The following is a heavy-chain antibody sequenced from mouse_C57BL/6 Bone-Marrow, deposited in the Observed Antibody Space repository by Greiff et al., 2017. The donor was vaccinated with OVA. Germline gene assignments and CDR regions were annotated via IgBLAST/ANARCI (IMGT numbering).Heavy chain of an antibody. J-gene: IGHJ2*01. D-gene: IGHD1-1*01. CDR2: INYDGSST. Sequence: EVQLVESEGGLVQPGSSMKLSCTASGFTFSDYYMAWVRQVPEKGLEWVANINYDGSSTYYLDSLQSRFIISRDDAKNILYLQMSSLKSEDTATYDCARDQGVVAPYFDYWGQGTTLTVSS. CDR1: GFTFSDYY. CDR3: ARDQGVVAPYFDY. V-gene: IGHV5-16*01.